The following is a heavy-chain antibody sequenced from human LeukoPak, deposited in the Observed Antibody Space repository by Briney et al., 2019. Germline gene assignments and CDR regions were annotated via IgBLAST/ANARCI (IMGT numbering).Heavy chain of an antibody. CDR3: AREIWDQPHNHYFDY. CDR1: GFTVISNY. D-gene: IGHD1-14*01. V-gene: IGHV3-53*01. J-gene: IGHJ4*02. CDR2: IYSGGST. Sequence: PGGSLRLSCAASGFTVISNYMSWVRQAPGKGLEWVSVIYSGGSTYYADSVKGRFTISRDNSKNTLYLQMNSLRAEDTAVYYCAREIWDQPHNHYFDYWGQGTLVTVSS.